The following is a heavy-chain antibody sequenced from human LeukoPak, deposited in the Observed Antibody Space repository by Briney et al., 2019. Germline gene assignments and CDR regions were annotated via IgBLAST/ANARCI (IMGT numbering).Heavy chain of an antibody. CDR2: IVVGGGNT. CDR3: AADRLRGSSGSPFDY. CDR1: GFTFTSSA. Sequence: SVKVSCKASGFTFTSSAVQWVRQARGQRLEWIGWIVVGGGNTNYAQKFQERVTITRDMSTSTAYMELSSLRSEDTAVYYCAADRLRGSSGSPFDYWGQGTLVTVSS. J-gene: IGHJ4*02. V-gene: IGHV1-58*01. D-gene: IGHD6-6*01.